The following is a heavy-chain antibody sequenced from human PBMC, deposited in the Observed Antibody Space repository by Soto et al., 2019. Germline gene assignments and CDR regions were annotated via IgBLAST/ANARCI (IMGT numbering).Heavy chain of an antibody. D-gene: IGHD4-17*01. V-gene: IGHV5-51*01. Sequence: PGESLKISCKGSGYSFTYYWIAWVRQIPGKGLEYMGIIYPSDSDTRYSPSFQGQVTISADKSINTAYLQWSSLKASDTAMYYCARHGFYGDYSSNYFDPWGQGTLVTVSS. CDR2: IYPSDSDT. CDR3: ARHGFYGDYSSNYFDP. CDR1: GYSFTYYW. J-gene: IGHJ5*02.